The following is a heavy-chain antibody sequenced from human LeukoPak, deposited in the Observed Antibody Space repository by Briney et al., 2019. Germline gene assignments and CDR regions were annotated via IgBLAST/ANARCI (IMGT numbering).Heavy chain of an antibody. Sequence: PGGSLRLSCAAPGFTFSSYEMNWVRQAPGKGLEWVSYISSSGNTIYYADSVKGRFTISRDNAKNSLYLQMNTLRAEDTAVYYCARGVTQWASWGQGTLVTVSS. CDR1: GFTFSSYE. V-gene: IGHV3-48*03. CDR3: ARGVTQWAS. D-gene: IGHD2-21*02. J-gene: IGHJ5*02. CDR2: ISSSGNTI.